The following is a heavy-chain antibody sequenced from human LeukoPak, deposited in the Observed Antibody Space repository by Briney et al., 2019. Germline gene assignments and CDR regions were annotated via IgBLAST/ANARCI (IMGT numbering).Heavy chain of an antibody. V-gene: IGHV4-39*07. CDR3: ARALFFSSGYPPDAFDI. CDR1: GGSIASSSNY. Sequence: PSETLSLTCTVSGGSIASSSNYWVWIRQPPGKGLEWIGNIYYTGNTYYNPSLKSRVTISVDTSKNQFSLKLSSVTAADTAVYYCARALFFSSGYPPDAFDIWGQGTMVTVSS. CDR2: IYYTGNT. D-gene: IGHD3-22*01. J-gene: IGHJ3*02.